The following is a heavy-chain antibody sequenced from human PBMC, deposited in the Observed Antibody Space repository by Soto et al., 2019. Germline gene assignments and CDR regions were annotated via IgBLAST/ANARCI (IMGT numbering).Heavy chain of an antibody. V-gene: IGHV1-2*04. CDR3: AIQRSVVVY. CDR1: GYSFTANS. CDR2: INPNNGGT. Sequence: QVHLVQSGAEVKKPGASVKVSCKASGYSFTANSMHWVRQAPGQGLEWMGWINPNNGGTNYARKFQGWVTMTRDTSISTAYMDLTRLKSGATAVYYCAIQRSVVVYWGQGTLVTVSS. D-gene: IGHD2-15*01. J-gene: IGHJ4*02.